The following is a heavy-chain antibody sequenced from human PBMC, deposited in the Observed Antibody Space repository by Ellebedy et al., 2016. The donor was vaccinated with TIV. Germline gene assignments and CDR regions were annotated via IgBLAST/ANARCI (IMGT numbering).Heavy chain of an antibody. Sequence: GGSLRLXXAAPGFSSSDYYMSWIRQTPGKGLEWVSYISDSGSMIHYADSVKGRFTISRDNSKNSLYLQMNNLRAEDTAVYYCARISSSRSFYGMDVWGQGTTVTVSS. D-gene: IGHD6-13*01. CDR1: GFSSSDYY. CDR2: ISDSGSMI. J-gene: IGHJ6*02. V-gene: IGHV3-11*01. CDR3: ARISSSRSFYGMDV.